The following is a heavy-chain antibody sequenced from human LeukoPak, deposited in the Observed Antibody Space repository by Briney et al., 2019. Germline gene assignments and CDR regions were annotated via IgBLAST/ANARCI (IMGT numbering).Heavy chain of an antibody. CDR1: GFTFSSYS. Sequence: PGGSLRLSCAASGFTFSSYSMNWVRQAPGKGLEWASSISSSSSYIYYADSVKGRFTISRDNAKNSLYPQMNSLRVEDTAVYYCAREAAAGHNWFDPWGQGTLVTVSS. CDR3: AREAAAGHNWFDP. CDR2: ISSSSSYI. V-gene: IGHV3-21*01. J-gene: IGHJ5*02. D-gene: IGHD6-13*01.